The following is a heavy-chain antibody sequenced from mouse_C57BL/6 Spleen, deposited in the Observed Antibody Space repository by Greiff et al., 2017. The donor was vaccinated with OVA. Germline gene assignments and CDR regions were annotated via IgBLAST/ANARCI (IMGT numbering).Heavy chain of an antibody. CDR3: TRNYGYDFAY. CDR1: GFTFSSYA. D-gene: IGHD2-2*01. V-gene: IGHV5-9-1*02. CDR2: ISSGGDYI. Sequence: EVMLVESGEGLVKPGGSLKLSCAASGFTFSSYAMSWVRQTPEKRLEWVAYISSGGDYIYYADTVKGRFTISRDNARNTLYLQMSSLKSEDTAMYYCTRNYGYDFAYWGQGTLVTVSA. J-gene: IGHJ3*01.